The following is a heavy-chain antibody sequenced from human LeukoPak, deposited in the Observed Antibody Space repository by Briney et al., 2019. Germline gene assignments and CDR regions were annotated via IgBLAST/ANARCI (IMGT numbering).Heavy chain of an antibody. V-gene: IGHV3-64*01. CDR2: ISSNGGST. Sequence: GGSLRLSRAASGFSVSSDYMSWVRQAPGKGLEYVSAISSNGGSTYYANSVKGRFTISRDNSKNTLYLQMGSLRAEDMAVYYCARGPRSNFDYWGQGTLVTVSS. J-gene: IGHJ4*02. CDR1: GFSVSSDY. CDR3: ARGPRSNFDY.